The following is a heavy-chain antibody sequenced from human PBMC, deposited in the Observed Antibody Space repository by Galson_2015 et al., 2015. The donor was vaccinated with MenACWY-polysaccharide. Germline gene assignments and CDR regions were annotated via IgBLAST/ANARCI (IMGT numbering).Heavy chain of an antibody. CDR2: ISSSSII. D-gene: IGHD2-2*01. J-gene: IGHJ4*02. CDR3: ARDRGPTKNSAFDF. CDR1: GFTFSTST. V-gene: IGHV3-48*02. Sequence: SLRLSCAASGFTFSTSTMNWVRQAPGKGLEWISYISSSSIIYYADSVKGRFSISRDNAKNSLYLQMNSLRDEDTALYFCARDRGPTKNSAFDFWGQGTLVTVSS.